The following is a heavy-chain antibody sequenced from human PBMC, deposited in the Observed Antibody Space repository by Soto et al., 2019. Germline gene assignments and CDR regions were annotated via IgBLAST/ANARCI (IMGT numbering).Heavy chain of an antibody. V-gene: IGHV4-59*01. Sequence: QVQLQESGPGLVKPSETLSLTCTVSGGSISSYYWSWIRQPPGKGLEWIGYIYYSGSTNYNPSHNSRVTISVDTSKNQFSLKLSSVTAADTAVYYCARDHPGYCSGGSCYSGFDYWGQGTLVTVSS. CDR2: IYYSGST. CDR1: GGSISSYY. CDR3: ARDHPGYCSGGSCYSGFDY. D-gene: IGHD2-15*01. J-gene: IGHJ4*02.